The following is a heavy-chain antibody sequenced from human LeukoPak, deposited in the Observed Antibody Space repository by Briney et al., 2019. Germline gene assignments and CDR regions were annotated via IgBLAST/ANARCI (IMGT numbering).Heavy chain of an antibody. CDR1: GYIFINYG. CDR3: ARESLDRNYYYGMDV. V-gene: IGHV1-18*01. Sequence: ASVKVSCKASGYIFINYGICWVRQAPGQGLEWMGWISAYSGNTKYAQKFQGRLTMITDTSTSTAYMDLRSLRSDDTAVYYCARESLDRNYYYGMDVWGQGTTVTVSS. J-gene: IGHJ6*02. D-gene: IGHD2-2*03. CDR2: ISAYSGNT.